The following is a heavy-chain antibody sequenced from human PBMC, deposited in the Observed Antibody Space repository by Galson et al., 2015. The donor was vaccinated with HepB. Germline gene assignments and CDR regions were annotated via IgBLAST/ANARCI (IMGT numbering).Heavy chain of an antibody. CDR1: GFTFSNYY. D-gene: IGHD2-2*01. J-gene: IGHJ4*02. Sequence: SLRLSCAASGFTFSNYYMSWIRQAPGKGLEWLSYISSSSSYTNYADSVKGRFTISRDNAKNSPYLQMNGLRAEDTAVYYCARAHYCSSTSCYRLRVYWGQGTLVTVSS. CDR3: ARAHYCSSTSCYRLRVY. V-gene: IGHV3-11*06. CDR2: ISSSSSYT.